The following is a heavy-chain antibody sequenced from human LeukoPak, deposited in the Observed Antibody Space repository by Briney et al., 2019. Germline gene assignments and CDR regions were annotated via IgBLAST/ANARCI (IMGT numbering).Heavy chain of an antibody. CDR2: INPNSGGT. V-gene: IGHV1-2*02. D-gene: IGHD4-17*01. CDR1: GNTFTGYY. CDR3: ARSRNSHDYGDYYFDC. Sequence: ASVKVSCKASGNTFTGYYIHWVRQAPGQGLEWMGWINPNSGGTNYAQDFQDRVTMTRDTSISTAYMELRLRSDATAVYYCARSRNSHDYGDYYFDCWGQGTLVTVSS. J-gene: IGHJ4*02.